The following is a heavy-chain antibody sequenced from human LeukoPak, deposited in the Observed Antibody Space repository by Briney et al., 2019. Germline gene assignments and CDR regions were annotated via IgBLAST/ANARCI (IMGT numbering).Heavy chain of an antibody. CDR1: GFTFSDYY. J-gene: IGHJ4*02. V-gene: IGHV3-11*01. Sequence: GGSLRLSCAASGFTFSDYYMSWIRQAPGKGREWVSYISSSGSTIYYADSVKGRFTTSRDNAKNSLYLQMNSLRAEDTAVYYCARDGDGYTETIDYWGQGTLVTVSS. CDR2: ISSSGSTI. D-gene: IGHD5-24*01. CDR3: ARDGDGYTETIDY.